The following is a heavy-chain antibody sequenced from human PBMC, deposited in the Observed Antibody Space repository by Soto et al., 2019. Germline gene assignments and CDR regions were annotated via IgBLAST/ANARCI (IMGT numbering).Heavy chain of an antibody. CDR3: ARDEAAMVRGAIIEY. D-gene: IGHD3-10*01. J-gene: IGHJ4*02. CDR2: ISAYNGNT. Sequence: GASVKVSCKAPCYTFTSYGISWVRHAPGQGLEWMGWISAYNGNTNYAQKLQGRVTMTTDTSTSTAYMELRSLRSDDTAVYYCARDEAAMVRGAIIEYWGQGTLVTVSS. CDR1: CYTFTSYG. V-gene: IGHV1-18*01.